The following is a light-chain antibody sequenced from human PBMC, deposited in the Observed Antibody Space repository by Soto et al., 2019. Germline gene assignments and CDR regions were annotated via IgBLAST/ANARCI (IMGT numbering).Light chain of an antibody. CDR3: QQSYSTPRT. V-gene: IGKV1-39*01. Sequence: IQMTQSPSSLSASVGDRVTITCRAGQSISTYLNWYQQRPGKPPELLIYAASTLQSGVPSRFSGSGSGTDFTLTISSLQPEDFATYYCQQSYSTPRTFGQGTKAEVK. CDR1: QSISTY. J-gene: IGKJ1*01. CDR2: AAS.